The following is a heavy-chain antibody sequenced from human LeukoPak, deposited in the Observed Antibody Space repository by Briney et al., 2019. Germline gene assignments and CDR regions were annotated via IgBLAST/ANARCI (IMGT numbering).Heavy chain of an antibody. V-gene: IGHV4-61*01. CDR3: ARGMSIAALGFDY. CDR2: IYYSGST. D-gene: IGHD6-6*01. J-gene: IGHJ4*02. Sequence: SETLSPTCTVSGGSISSSSYYWSWIRQPPGKGLEWIGYIYYSGSTSYNPSLKSRVTISVDTSKNQFSLKLSSVTAADTAVYYCARGMSIAALGFDYWGQGTLVTVSS. CDR1: GGSISSSSYY.